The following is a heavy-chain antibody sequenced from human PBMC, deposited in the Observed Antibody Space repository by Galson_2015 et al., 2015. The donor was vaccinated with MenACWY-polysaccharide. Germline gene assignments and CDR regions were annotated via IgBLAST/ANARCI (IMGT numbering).Heavy chain of an antibody. V-gene: IGHV1-69*04. D-gene: IGHD2-21*02. J-gene: IGHJ4*02. Sequence: SVKVSCKASGGTFSSYAISWVRQAPGQGLEWMGRIIPILGIANYAQKFQGRVTITADKSTSTAYMELSSLRSEDTAVYYCARDSAYRAYCGGDCYSATPYWGQGTLVTVSS. CDR2: IIPILGIA. CDR3: ARDSAYRAYCGGDCYSATPY. CDR1: GGTFSSYA.